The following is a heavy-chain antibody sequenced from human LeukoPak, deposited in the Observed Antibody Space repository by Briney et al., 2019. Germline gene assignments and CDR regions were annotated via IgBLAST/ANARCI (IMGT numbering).Heavy chain of an antibody. CDR1: GSSISSTNW. V-gene: IGHV4-4*02. CDR2: IYHTGIP. D-gene: IGHD1-1*01. J-gene: IGHJ3*01. CDR3: TLYGGGQRIHAFDV. Sequence: SRTLSFTCAVSGSSISSTNWWSWVRQPPGKGLEWISQIYHTGIPNYNPSLKSRVTISVDKSKNQFSLKLRSVTAADTAVYYCTLYGGGQRIHAFDVWGQGTTVTVSS.